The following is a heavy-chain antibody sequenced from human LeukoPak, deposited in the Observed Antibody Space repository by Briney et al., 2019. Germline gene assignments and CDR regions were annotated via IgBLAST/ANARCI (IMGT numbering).Heavy chain of an antibody. Sequence: GGSLRLSCAASGFTFSSYAMSWVRQAPGKGLEWVSAISGSGGSTYYADSVKGRFTISRDNSKNTLYLQMNSLRAEDTAVYYCAKGGYCSSTSCPQRYYYMDVWGKGTTVTVSS. V-gene: IGHV3-23*01. D-gene: IGHD2-2*01. CDR1: GFTFSSYA. CDR3: AKGGYCSSTSCPQRYYYMDV. CDR2: ISGSGGST. J-gene: IGHJ6*03.